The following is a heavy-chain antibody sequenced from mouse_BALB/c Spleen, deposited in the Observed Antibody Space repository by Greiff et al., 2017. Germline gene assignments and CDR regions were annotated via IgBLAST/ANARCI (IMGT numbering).Heavy chain of an antibody. CDR1: GFTFTDYY. Sequence: EVMLVESGGGLVQPGGSLRLSCATSGFTFTDYYMSWVRQPPGKALEWLGFIRNKANGYTTEYSASVKGRFTISRDNSQSILYLQMNTLRAEDSATYYCARDSAELITTVFDYWGQGTTLTVSS. D-gene: IGHD1-1*01. J-gene: IGHJ2*01. CDR3: ARDSAELITTVFDY. V-gene: IGHV7-3*02. CDR2: IRNKANGYTT.